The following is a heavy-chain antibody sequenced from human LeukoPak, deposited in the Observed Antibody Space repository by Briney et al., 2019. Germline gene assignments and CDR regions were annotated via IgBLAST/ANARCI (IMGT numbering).Heavy chain of an antibody. J-gene: IGHJ4*02. Sequence: GASVKVSCKVSGYTLTELSMHWVRQAPGRGLEWMGGFDPEDGETIYAQKFQGRVTMTEDTSTDTAYMELSSLRSEDTAVYYCATSYSSSPTFDYWGQGTLVTVSS. CDR3: ATSYSSSPTFDY. V-gene: IGHV1-24*01. CDR1: GYTLTELS. D-gene: IGHD6-6*01. CDR2: FDPEDGET.